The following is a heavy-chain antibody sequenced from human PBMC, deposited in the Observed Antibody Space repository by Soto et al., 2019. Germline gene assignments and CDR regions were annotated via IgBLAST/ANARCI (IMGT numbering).Heavy chain of an antibody. CDR3: VRDVGYCSSTSCLYYFDY. D-gene: IGHD2-2*01. Sequence: QVPLVQSGAEVKKPGASVKVSCKASGYTFTGYYMHWVRQAPGQGLEWMGWINPNSGGTNYAQKFQGWVTMTRDTSISTAYMELSRLRSDDTAVYYCVRDVGYCSSTSCLYYFDYWGQGTLVTVSS. CDR1: GYTFTGYY. CDR2: INPNSGGT. V-gene: IGHV1-2*04. J-gene: IGHJ4*02.